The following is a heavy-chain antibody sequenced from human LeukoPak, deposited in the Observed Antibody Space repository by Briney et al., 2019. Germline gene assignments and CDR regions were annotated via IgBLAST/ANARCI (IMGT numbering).Heavy chain of an antibody. Sequence: PGGSLRLSCAASGFTFSSYAMSWVRQAPGKGLEWVSAISGSGGSTYYADSVKGRFTISRDNSKNTLYLQMYSLRAEDTAVYYCAKAAKIPSYGDYPPDYWGQGTLVTVSS. CDR1: GFTFSSYA. CDR2: ISGSGGST. CDR3: AKAAKIPSYGDYPPDY. V-gene: IGHV3-23*01. J-gene: IGHJ4*02. D-gene: IGHD4-17*01.